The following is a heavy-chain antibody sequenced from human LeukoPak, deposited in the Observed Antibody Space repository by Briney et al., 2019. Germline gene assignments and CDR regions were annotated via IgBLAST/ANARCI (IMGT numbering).Heavy chain of an antibody. J-gene: IGHJ4*02. CDR3: TRDGGNDFWSGYSHYFDY. Sequence: GGSLRLSCAASGFTFSSYSMNWVRQAPGKGLERVSSISSSSSYIYYADSVKGRFTISRDNAKNSLYLQMNSLRAEDTAVYYCTRDGGNDFWSGYSHYFDYWGQGTLVIVSS. D-gene: IGHD3-3*01. CDR1: GFTFSSYS. V-gene: IGHV3-21*01. CDR2: ISSSSSYI.